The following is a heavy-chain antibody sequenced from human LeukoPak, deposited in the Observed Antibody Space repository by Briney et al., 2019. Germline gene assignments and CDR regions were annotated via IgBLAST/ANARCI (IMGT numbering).Heavy chain of an antibody. CDR2: INYSGST. V-gene: IGHV4-39*01. Sequence: PSETLSLTCTVSGGSISSSNYYWGWIRQPPGKGLECIGSINYSGSTYYSPSLKSRVTMSVDTSKNQFSLKLSSVTAADTAVYYCARRLRITVAGTTSRGYYFDYWGQGTPLTVSS. J-gene: IGHJ4*02. CDR1: GGSISSSNYY. D-gene: IGHD6-19*01. CDR3: ARRLRITVAGTTSRGYYFDY.